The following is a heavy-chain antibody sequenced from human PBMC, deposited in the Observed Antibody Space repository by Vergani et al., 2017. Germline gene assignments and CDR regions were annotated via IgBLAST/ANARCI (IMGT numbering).Heavy chain of an antibody. CDR3: ARDSGYGDYSS. CDR2: ISATGDENT. V-gene: IGHV3-23*04. CDR1: GLPVSGFAFNTYA. Sequence: RLVQSGGGLAHPGGSLRLSCAASGLPVSGFAFNTYAMIWVRQAPGKGLEWVSGISATGDENTDYADSVKGRFTISRDNAKNSLYLQLNSLRAEDTAVYYCARDSGYGDYSSWGQGTLVTVSS. D-gene: IGHD4-17*01. J-gene: IGHJ5*02.